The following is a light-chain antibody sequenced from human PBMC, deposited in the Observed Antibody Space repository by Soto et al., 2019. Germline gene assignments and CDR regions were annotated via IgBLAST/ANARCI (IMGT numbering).Light chain of an antibody. J-gene: IGKJ1*01. V-gene: IGKV1-5*01. CDR3: QQYNSYSRT. Sequence: DIHMTQSPSTLSASVRDRGTITCRASHSIISWLAWYEQKPGNAPRLLIYDASSLESGVPSRFSGSGSGTEFTLTISSLQPDDFATYYCQQYNSYSRTFGQGTKVDI. CDR1: HSIISW. CDR2: DAS.